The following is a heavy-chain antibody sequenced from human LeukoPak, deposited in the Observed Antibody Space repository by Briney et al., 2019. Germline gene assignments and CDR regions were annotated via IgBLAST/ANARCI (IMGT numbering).Heavy chain of an antibody. V-gene: IGHV3-23*01. CDR1: GFTFSSYA. J-gene: IGHJ4*02. CDR3: AKELIVVVVAATHRYFDY. Sequence: PGGSLRFSCAASGFTFSSYAMSWVRQAPGKGLEWVSAISGSGGSTYYADSVKGRFTISRDNSKNTLYLQMNSLRAEDTAVYYCAKELIVVVVAATHRYFDYWGQGTLVTVSS. CDR2: ISGSGGST. D-gene: IGHD2-15*01.